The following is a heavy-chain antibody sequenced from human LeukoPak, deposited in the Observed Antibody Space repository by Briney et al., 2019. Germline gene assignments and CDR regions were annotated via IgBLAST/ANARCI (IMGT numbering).Heavy chain of an antibody. V-gene: IGHV4-59*08. CDR1: GGSISSYY. J-gene: IGHJ6*03. CDR3: ARAWGNSYYYYYMDV. CDR2: IYYSGST. D-gene: IGHD4-23*01. Sequence: PSETLSLTCTVSGGSISSYYWSWIRQPPGKGLEWIGYIYYSGSTNYNPSLKSRVTISVDTSKNQFSLKPSSVTAADTAVYYCARAWGNSYYYYYMDVWGKGTTVTVSS.